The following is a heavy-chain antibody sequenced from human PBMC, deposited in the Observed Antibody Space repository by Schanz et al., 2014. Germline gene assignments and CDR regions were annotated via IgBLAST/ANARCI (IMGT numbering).Heavy chain of an antibody. J-gene: IGHJ4*02. CDR1: GFTLNNAW. V-gene: IGHV3-48*01. D-gene: IGHD1-1*01. CDR3: ARDRRNADLDY. Sequence: EVQLVESGGGLVKPGGSLRLSCATSGFTLNNAWMNWLRQAPGKGLEWVSYISGSSRTIYYADSMKGRFTVSRDNAENALYLQMNSLRAEDTALYYCARDRRNADLDYWGQGTLVTVSS. CDR2: ISGSSRTI.